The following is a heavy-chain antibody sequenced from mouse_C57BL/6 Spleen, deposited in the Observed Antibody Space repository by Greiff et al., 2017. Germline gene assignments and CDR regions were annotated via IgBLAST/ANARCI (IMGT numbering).Heavy chain of an antibody. D-gene: IGHD1-1*01. V-gene: IGHV3-6*01. CDR3: ARYYGSSPHWYFDV. Sequence: EVQLVESGPGLVKPSQSLSLTCSVTGYSITSGYYWNWIRQFPGNKLEWMGYISYDGSNNYNPSLKNRISITRDTSKNQFFLKLNSVTTEDTATYYCARYYGSSPHWYFDVWGTGTTVTVSS. CDR1: GYSITSGYY. J-gene: IGHJ1*03. CDR2: ISYDGSN.